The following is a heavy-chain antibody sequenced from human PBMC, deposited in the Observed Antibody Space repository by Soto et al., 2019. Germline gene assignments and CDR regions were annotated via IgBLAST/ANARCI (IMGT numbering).Heavy chain of an antibody. D-gene: IGHD2-2*02. Sequence: SVTLSLTCAAYGGSCSGYYCSWIRLPPGKGREWSGELNHSGSSNYNPSLKCRVTISVDTSKNQFSLKLCSVTAADTAVYFVRRVLYSWYTQSFDYWGQGTLVTVSS. J-gene: IGHJ4*02. CDR1: GGSCSGYY. CDR3: RRVLYSWYTQSFDY. V-gene: IGHV4-34*01. CDR2: LNHSGSS.